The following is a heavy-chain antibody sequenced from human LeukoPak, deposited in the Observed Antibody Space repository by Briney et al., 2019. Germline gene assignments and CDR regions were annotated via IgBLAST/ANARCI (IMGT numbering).Heavy chain of an antibody. CDR2: IHPGDSDT. J-gene: IGHJ4*02. Sequence: GEPLKISCKSSGYTFSNYWIGWVRQMPGKGLEWMGIIHPGDSDTRYSPSFEGQVSISADKSISTAYLQWSSLKASDTAMYYCARVPYSISSMDYWGQGTLVTVSS. D-gene: IGHD6-6*01. CDR3: ARVPYSISSMDY. V-gene: IGHV5-51*01. CDR1: GYTFSNYW.